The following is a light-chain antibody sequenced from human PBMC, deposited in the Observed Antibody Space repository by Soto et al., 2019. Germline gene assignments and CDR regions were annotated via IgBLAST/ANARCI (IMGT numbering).Light chain of an antibody. V-gene: IGLV1-40*01. CDR3: QSYDNTLGGHEV. CDR2: GNN. CDR1: SSNIGAAYD. Sequence: QAVVTQPPSVSGAPGQRVTISCTGSSSNIGAAYDVHWYQQVPGSAPKLLISGNNNRPSGVPDRFSGSKSGTSASLAITGLQAEDEADYYCQSYDNTLGGHEVFGGGTKLTVL. J-gene: IGLJ2*01.